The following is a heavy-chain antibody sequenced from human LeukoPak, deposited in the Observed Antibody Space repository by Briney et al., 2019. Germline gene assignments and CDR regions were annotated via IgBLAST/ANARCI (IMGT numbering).Heavy chain of an antibody. CDR1: GYTFTSYW. CDR2: IHPDDSDT. D-gene: IGHD3-10*01. V-gene: IGHV5-51*01. CDR3: ARDYGSGSYYYDY. Sequence: GESLKISCKGSGYTFTSYWIGWVRQKPGKGLEWMGIIHPDDSDTRYSPSFQGQVTISADKSISTAYLQWSGLQASDTAMYYCARDYGSGSYYYDYWGQGTLVTVSS. J-gene: IGHJ4*02.